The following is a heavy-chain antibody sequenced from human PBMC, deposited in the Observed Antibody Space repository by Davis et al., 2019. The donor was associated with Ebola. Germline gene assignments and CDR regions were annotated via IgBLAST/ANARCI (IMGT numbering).Heavy chain of an antibody. CDR1: GYTFTSYG. CDR3: ARGISVIAVAGNFYYYYMDV. Sequence: ASVKVSRKASGYTFTSYGISWVRQAPGQGLEWMGWISAYNGNTNYAQKLQGRVTMPTDTSTSTAYMELRGLRSDDTAVYYCARGISVIAVAGNFYYYYMDVWGKGTTVTVSS. D-gene: IGHD6-19*01. CDR2: ISAYNGNT. J-gene: IGHJ6*03. V-gene: IGHV1-18*01.